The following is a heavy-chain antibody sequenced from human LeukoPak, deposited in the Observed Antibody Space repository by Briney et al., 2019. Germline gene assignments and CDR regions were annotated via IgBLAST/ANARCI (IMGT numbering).Heavy chain of an antibody. D-gene: IGHD6-13*01. Sequence: GGSLRLSCAASGFTVSSTYMSWVRQAPGKGLEWVSVVYTGGSTYSADSVKGRFTISRDNSKNTLYLQMNSLRAEDTAVYYCARGLAAAGLYFDYWGQGTLVTVSS. CDR3: ARGLAAAGLYFDY. J-gene: IGHJ4*02. CDR1: GFTVSSTY. V-gene: IGHV3-53*01. CDR2: VYTGGST.